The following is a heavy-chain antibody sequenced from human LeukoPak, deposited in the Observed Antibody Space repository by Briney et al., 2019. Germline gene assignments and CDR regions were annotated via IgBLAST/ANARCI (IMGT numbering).Heavy chain of an antibody. CDR2: IIPIFGTA. D-gene: IGHD2-2*01. CDR3: AADQISCSTVCDGGY. CDR1: GGTFSSYA. J-gene: IGHJ4*02. Sequence: TSVKVSCKASGGTFSSYAISWVRQAPGQGLEWMGGIIPIFGTANYAQKFQGRVTITADESTSTAYMELSSLRSEDTAVYYCAADQISCSTVCDGGYWGQGTLVTVSS. V-gene: IGHV1-69*13.